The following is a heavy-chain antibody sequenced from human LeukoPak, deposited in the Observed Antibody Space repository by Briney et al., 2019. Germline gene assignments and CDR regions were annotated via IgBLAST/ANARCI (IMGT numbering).Heavy chain of an antibody. D-gene: IGHD2-15*01. CDR2: IIPILGIA. J-gene: IGHJ2*01. CDR3: ARVGVAATYWYFDL. V-gene: IGHV1-69*04. Sequence: SVKVSCKASGGTFSSYAISWVRQAPGQGLEWMGRIIPILGIANYAQKFQGRVTITADKSTSTAYMELSSLRSEDTAVYYCARVGVAATYWYFDLWGRGTLVTVSS. CDR1: GGTFSSYA.